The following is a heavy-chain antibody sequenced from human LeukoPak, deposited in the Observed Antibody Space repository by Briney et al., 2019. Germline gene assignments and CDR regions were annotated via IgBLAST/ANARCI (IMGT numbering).Heavy chain of an antibody. CDR1: GFTFSSYW. J-gene: IGHJ4*02. CDR3: ARGSSGWYGHYFDY. CDR2: IKQDGSEK. V-gene: IGHV3-7*01. Sequence: GGSLRLSCAASGFTFSSYWMSWVRQAPGKGLEWVANIKQDGSEKYYVDSVKGRFTISRDNAKNSLYLQMNSLRAEDTAVYYCARGSSGWYGHYFDYWGQGTLVTVSS. D-gene: IGHD6-19*01.